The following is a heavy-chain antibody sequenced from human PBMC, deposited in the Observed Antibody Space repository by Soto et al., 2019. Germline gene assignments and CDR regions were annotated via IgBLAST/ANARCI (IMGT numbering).Heavy chain of an antibody. CDR3: ARKSTVTKDFDY. D-gene: IGHD4-17*01. J-gene: IGHJ4*02. CDR2: ISAYNGNT. CDR1: GYTFTSYG. V-gene: IGHV1-18*01. Sequence: ASVKVSCKASGYTFTSYGISWMRQAPGQGLEWMGWISAYNGNTNYAQKLQGRVTMTTDTSTSTAYMELRSLRSDDTAVYYCARKSTVTKDFDYWGQGTLVTVSS.